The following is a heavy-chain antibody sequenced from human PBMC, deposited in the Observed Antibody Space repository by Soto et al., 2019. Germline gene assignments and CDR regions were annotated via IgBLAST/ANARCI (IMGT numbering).Heavy chain of an antibody. V-gene: IGHV1-69*12. Sequence: QVQLVQSGAEVKKPGSSVKVSCKASGGTFSSYAISWVRQAPGQGLEWMGGIIPIFGTANYAQKFQGGVTXXAXEXXSTDYKELSSRRSEDTAVYYCARADGYSSSWYSNGWGQGTLVSVSS. CDR1: GGTFSSYA. D-gene: IGHD6-13*01. CDR2: IIPIFGTA. J-gene: IGHJ4*02. CDR3: ARADGYSSSWYSNG.